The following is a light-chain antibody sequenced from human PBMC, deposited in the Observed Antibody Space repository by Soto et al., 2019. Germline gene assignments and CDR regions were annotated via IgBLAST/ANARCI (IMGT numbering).Light chain of an antibody. J-gene: IGKJ5*01. CDR3: QYYGGTCSST. Sequence: SQSLVEVSLSPCGRVTLSCSAIQSLSGSYLTAYQQKPGQAPSLLIYGKSTSATGIPASCSDSRSATDYSPPTSSLQPEDYAAVYCQYYGGTCSSTFGQGTRLEI. CDR1: QSLSGSY. CDR2: GKS. V-gene: IGKV3D-7*01.